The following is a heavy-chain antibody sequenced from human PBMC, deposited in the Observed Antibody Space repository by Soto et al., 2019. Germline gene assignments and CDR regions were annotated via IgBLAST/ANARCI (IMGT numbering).Heavy chain of an antibody. D-gene: IGHD6-19*01. J-gene: IGHJ6*02. Sequence: QVHLVESGGGVVQPGRSLRLSCAASGSTFSRNGMHWVRQAPGKGLEWVAGIWYDGSEKYYADSVKGRFTISRDNSKKTRYLQMNSLSDEDTAVYYCARDRPAVAGKYYYYYGLDVWGQGTTVTVSS. CDR1: GSTFSRNG. CDR3: ARDRPAVAGKYYYYYGLDV. CDR2: IWYDGSEK. V-gene: IGHV3-33*01.